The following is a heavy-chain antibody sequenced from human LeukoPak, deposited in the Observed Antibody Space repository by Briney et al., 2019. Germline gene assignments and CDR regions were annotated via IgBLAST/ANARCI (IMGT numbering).Heavy chain of an antibody. CDR2: IYHSGST. CDR1: GGSISSSNW. V-gene: IGHV4-4*02. Sequence: SETLSLTCAVSGGSISSSNWWSWVRQPPGKGLEWIGEIYHSGSTNYNPSLKSRVTISVDTSKNQFSLKLSSVTAADTAVYYCARGRDCSSTSCYYYYYYYMDVWGKGTTVTVSS. J-gene: IGHJ6*03. D-gene: IGHD2-2*01. CDR3: ARGRDCSSTSCYYYYYYYMDV.